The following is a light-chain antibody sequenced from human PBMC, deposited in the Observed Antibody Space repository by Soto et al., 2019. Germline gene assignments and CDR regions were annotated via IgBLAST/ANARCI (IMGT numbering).Light chain of an antibody. Sequence: QSVLTQPPSASGTPGQRVTISCSGSSSNIGSSFVYWYQQLPETAPRLLIYKTYQRPSGVPDRFSGSKSDTSASLAISGLRSEDEADYYCSTWDDSLSAVVFGGGTKLTVL. J-gene: IGLJ2*01. CDR3: STWDDSLSAVV. CDR2: KTY. CDR1: SSNIGSSF. V-gene: IGLV1-47*01.